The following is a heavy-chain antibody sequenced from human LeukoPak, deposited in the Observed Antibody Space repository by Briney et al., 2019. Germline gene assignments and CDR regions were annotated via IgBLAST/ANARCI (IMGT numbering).Heavy chain of an antibody. CDR3: AKDQGSSSWYVFGN. Sequence: PGGSQRLSCAASGFTFSSYGMHWVRQAPGKGLEWVAVISYDGSNKYYADSVKGRFTIPRDNSKNTLYLQMNSLRAEDTAVYYCAKDQGSSSWYVFGNWGQGTLVTVSS. D-gene: IGHD6-13*01. J-gene: IGHJ4*02. V-gene: IGHV3-30*18. CDR1: GFTFSSYG. CDR2: ISYDGSNK.